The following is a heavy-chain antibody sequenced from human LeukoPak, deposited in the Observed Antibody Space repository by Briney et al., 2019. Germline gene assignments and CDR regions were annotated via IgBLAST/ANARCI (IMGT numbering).Heavy chain of an antibody. D-gene: IGHD3-22*01. V-gene: IGHV4-39*07. CDR2: IYYSGST. Sequence: PSETLSLTCTVSGGSISSSSYYWGWIRQPPGKGLEWIGSIYYSGSTYYNPSLKSRVTISVDTSKNQFSLKLSSVTAADTAVYYCARDYYDRYFDYWGQGTLVTVSS. CDR3: ARDYYDRYFDY. J-gene: IGHJ4*02. CDR1: GGSISSSSYY.